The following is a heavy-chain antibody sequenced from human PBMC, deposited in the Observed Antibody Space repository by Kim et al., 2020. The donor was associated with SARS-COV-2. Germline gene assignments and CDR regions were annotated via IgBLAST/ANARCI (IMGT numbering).Heavy chain of an antibody. CDR3: ARVLTSGWSYFDY. J-gene: IGHJ4*02. V-gene: IGHV3-21*01. D-gene: IGHD6-19*01. Sequence: YADSRKGRLTISRANARASLYLQMNSLRAEDTAVYYCARVLTSGWSYFDYWGQGTLVTVSS.